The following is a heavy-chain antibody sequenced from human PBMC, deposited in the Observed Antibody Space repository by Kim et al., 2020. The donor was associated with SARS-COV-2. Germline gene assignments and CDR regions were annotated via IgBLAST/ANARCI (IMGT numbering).Heavy chain of an antibody. V-gene: IGHV4-31*03. Sequence: SETLSLTCTVSGGSISSGGYYWSWIRQHPGKGLEWIGYIYYSGSTYYNPSLKSRVTISVDTSKNQFSLKLSSVTAADTAVYYCARDGGEGSTHFDYWGQGTLVTVSS. J-gene: IGHJ4*02. CDR2: IYYSGST. D-gene: IGHD1-26*01. CDR1: GGSISSGGYY. CDR3: ARDGGEGSTHFDY.